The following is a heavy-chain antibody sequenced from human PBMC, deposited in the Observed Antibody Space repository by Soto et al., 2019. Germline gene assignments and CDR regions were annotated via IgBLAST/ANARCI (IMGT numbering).Heavy chain of an antibody. V-gene: IGHV3-33*01. J-gene: IGHJ4*02. Sequence: QVQLVESGGGVVQPGRSLRLSCAASGFTFSSYGMHWVRQAPGKGLERVAVIWYDGSNKYYADSVKGRFTLSRDNSKNTLYLQMNSLRAEDTAVYYCAREGGIAAYFDYWGQGTLVTVSS. D-gene: IGHD6-13*01. CDR1: GFTFSSYG. CDR3: AREGGIAAYFDY. CDR2: IWYDGSNK.